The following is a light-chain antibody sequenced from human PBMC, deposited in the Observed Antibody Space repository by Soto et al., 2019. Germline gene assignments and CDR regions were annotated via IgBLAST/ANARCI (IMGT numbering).Light chain of an antibody. J-gene: IGKJ1*01. CDR3: LQYVSSPWT. V-gene: IGKV3-20*01. CDR1: QTVGGRY. CDR2: GAS. Sequence: EIVLTQSAATLSLSPGERATLSCRASQTVGGRYLAWFQQKPDQTPRLLIYGASTRAAGVPDRFSGSGSGTDFSLTIDRLEPEDFVVYYCLQYVSSPWTFGQGTKVEV.